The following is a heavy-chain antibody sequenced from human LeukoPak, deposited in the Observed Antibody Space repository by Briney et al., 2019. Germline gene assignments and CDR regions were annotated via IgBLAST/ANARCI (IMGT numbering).Heavy chain of an antibody. CDR3: ARVGSHSGYEFDY. J-gene: IGHJ4*02. D-gene: IGHD5-12*01. Sequence: PGGSLRLSCAASGFTFSSYWMSWVRQAPGKGLEWVANIKQDGSEKYYVDSVKGRFTISRDNAKNSLYLQMNSLRAEDTAVYYCARVGSHSGYEFDYWGQGTLVTVSS. CDR2: IKQDGSEK. CDR1: GFTFSSYW. V-gene: IGHV3-7*01.